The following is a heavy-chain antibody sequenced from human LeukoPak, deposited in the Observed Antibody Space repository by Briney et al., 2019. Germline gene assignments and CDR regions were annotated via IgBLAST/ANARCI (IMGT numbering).Heavy chain of an antibody. CDR2: INPNSGGT. D-gene: IGHD4-17*01. CDR1: GYTLTELS. V-gene: IGHV1-2*02. J-gene: IGHJ4*02. Sequence: ASVKVSCKVSGYTLTELSMHWVRQAPGKGLEWMGWINPNSGGTNYAQKFQGRVTMTRDTSISTAYMELSRLRSDDTAVYYCARAEGYGDCFDYWGQGTLVTVSS. CDR3: ARAEGYGDCFDY.